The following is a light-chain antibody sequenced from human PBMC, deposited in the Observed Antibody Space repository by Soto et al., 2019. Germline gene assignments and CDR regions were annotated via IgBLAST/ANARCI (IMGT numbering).Light chain of an antibody. CDR3: TSYTTSPAHV. Sequence: QSVLTQPASVSGSPGQSITISCTGTSSDVGAYNYVSWYQQHPGKAPRLMIYDVSNRPSGVSNRFSGSKSGNTASLTISGLQAEDEADYYCTSYTTSPAHVFGGGTKLTVL. J-gene: IGLJ2*01. CDR1: SSDVGAYNY. CDR2: DVS. V-gene: IGLV2-14*01.